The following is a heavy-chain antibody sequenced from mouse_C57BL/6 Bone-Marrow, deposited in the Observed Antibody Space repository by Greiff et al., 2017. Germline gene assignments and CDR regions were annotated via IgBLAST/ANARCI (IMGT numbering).Heavy chain of an antibody. CDR3: ARSRLLPYFDV. J-gene: IGHJ1*03. CDR1: GYTFTSYW. CDR2: IHPNSGST. V-gene: IGHV1-64*01. D-gene: IGHD3-2*02. Sequence: QVQLQQPGAELVKPGASVKLSCKASGYTFTSYWMHWVKQRPGQGLEWIGMIHPNSGSTNYNEKFKSKATLTVDKSSSTAYMQLSSLTSEDSAVYYCARSRLLPYFDVWGTGTTVTVAS.